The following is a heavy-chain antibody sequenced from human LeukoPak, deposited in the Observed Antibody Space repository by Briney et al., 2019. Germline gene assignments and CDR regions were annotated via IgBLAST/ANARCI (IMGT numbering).Heavy chain of an antibody. J-gene: IGHJ4*02. CDR2: INWNGGST. Sequence: GGSLRLSCAASGFTFDDYGMSWVRQAPGKGLEWVPGINWNGGSTGYADSVRGRFTISRDNAKNSLYLQMNSLRAEDTALYYCARGLAAAGTAYWGQGTLVTVSS. D-gene: IGHD6-13*01. CDR1: GFTFDDYG. V-gene: IGHV3-20*04. CDR3: ARGLAAAGTAY.